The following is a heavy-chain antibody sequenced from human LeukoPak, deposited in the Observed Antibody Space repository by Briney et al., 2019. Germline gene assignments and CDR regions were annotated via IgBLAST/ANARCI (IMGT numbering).Heavy chain of an antibody. V-gene: IGHV3-43*02. CDR1: GFTFDDYA. D-gene: IGHD3-22*01. J-gene: IGHJ4*02. CDR3: VKEPHYYDSSGYY. Sequence: GGSLRLSCAASGFTFDDYAMHWVRQAPGKGLEWVSLIGGDGGTTYYADSVKGRFTVSRDNSKNSLYLQMNSLRTEDTALYYCVKEPHYYDSSGYYWGQGTLVTVSS. CDR2: IGGDGGTT.